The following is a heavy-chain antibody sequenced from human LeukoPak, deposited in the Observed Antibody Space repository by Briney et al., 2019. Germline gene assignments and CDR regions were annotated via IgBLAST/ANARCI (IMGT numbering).Heavy chain of an antibody. CDR2: ISAYNGNT. Sequence: ASVKVSCKASGYTFTSYGISWVRQAPGQGLEWMGWISAYNGNTNYAQKLQGRVTMTTDTSTSTAYMELRSLRSDDTAVYYCAREPDPNGVYYFDYWGQGTLVTVSS. J-gene: IGHJ4*02. CDR1: GYTFTSYG. CDR3: AREPDPNGVYYFDY. D-gene: IGHD2-8*01. V-gene: IGHV1-18*01.